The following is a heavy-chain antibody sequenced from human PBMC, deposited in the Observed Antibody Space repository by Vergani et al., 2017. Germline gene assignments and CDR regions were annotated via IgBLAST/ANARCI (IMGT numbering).Heavy chain of an antibody. CDR3: AKEAHGLAARLFTSSPYFDY. V-gene: IGHV3-23*04. Sequence: EVQLVESGGGLVQPGRSLRLSCAASGFTFDDYAMHWVRQAPGKGLEWVSGISGSGGSTYYADSVKGRFTISRDNSKNTLYLQMNSLRAEDTAVYYCAKEAHGLAARLFTSSPYFDYWGQGTLVTVSS. J-gene: IGHJ4*02. CDR2: ISGSGGST. D-gene: IGHD6-6*01. CDR1: GFTFDDYA.